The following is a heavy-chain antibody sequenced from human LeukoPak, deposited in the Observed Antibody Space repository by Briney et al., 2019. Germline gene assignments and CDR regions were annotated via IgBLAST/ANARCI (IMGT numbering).Heavy chain of an antibody. J-gene: IGHJ3*02. V-gene: IGHV3-64*04. CDR1: GFTFTSYA. CDR2: ISSNGGST. CDR3: ARPRESGGLYAALDI. Sequence: PGGSLRLSCAASGFTFTSYAMHWVRQAPGKGLEYVSTISSNGGSTYYADSVKGRFTISRDNSKNTLYLQLSSLSAEDTAVYYCARPRESGGLYAALDIWGQGTKVTVSS. D-gene: IGHD6-19*01.